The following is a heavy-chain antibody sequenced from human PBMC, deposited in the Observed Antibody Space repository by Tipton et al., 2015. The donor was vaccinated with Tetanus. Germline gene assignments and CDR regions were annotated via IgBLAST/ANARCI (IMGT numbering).Heavy chain of an antibody. J-gene: IGHJ4*02. D-gene: IGHD2/OR15-2a*01. CDR3: ARLRVYCSTACYSREDY. CDR2: IKEGGSEM. V-gene: IGHV3-7*01. Sequence: SLRLSCVASGFTFRSYWMSWVRQAPGKGLEWVVNIKEGGSEMYYADSVKGRFTISRDNARNSLSVHMNSLTAEDTAVYYCARLRVYCSTACYSREDYWGQGTLVTVSS. CDR1: GFTFRSYW.